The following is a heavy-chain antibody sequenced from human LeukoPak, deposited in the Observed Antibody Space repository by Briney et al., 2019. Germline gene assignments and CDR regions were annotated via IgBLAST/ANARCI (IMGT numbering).Heavy chain of an antibody. J-gene: IGHJ4*02. CDR1: GFIVSSVY. CDR2: IYSTGDT. Sequence: GGSLRLSCAASGFIVSSVYMSWVRQSPGKGLECVSIIYSTGDTYYADSVKGRFTISRDVSKNTVYLQMNSLRAEDTAVYYCARGGRSSELVWGQGTRVTVST. V-gene: IGHV3-53*01. D-gene: IGHD6-6*01. CDR3: ARGGRSSELV.